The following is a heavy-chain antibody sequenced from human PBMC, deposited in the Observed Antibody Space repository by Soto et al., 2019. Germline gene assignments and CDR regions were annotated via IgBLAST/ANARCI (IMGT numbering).Heavy chain of an antibody. J-gene: IGHJ4*02. V-gene: IGHV4-31*02. Sequence: PSETLSLTCTVSGGSISSGGYYWSWIRQHPGKGLEWIGYIYYSGSTYYNPSLKSRVTISVDTSKNQFSLKLSSVTAADTAAYYCARDGYYYDSSGYQRVYHFDYWGQGTLVTVSS. CDR2: IYYSGST. CDR1: GGSISSGGYY. CDR3: ARDGYYYDSSGYQRVYHFDY. D-gene: IGHD3-22*01.